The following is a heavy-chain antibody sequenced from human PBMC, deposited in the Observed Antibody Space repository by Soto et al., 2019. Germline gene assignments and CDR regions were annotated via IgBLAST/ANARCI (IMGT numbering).Heavy chain of an antibody. CDR3: ASDSHFDGSNCPLGGFDM. CDR2: IYPGNSNT. CDR1: GYGFSSHW. V-gene: IGHV5-51*03. D-gene: IGHD2-21*02. J-gene: IGHJ3*02. Sequence: GEPLKISGKGSGYGFSSHWVAWLRQMPGKGLEWVGIIYPGNSNTMYSPSFQGQVTISADTALSTTYLQWDTLKPSDTAIYFCASDSHFDGSNCPLGGFDMWGQGPMVTVS.